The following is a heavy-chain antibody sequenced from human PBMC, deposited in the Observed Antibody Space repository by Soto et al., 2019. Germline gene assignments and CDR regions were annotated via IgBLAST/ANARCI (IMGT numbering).Heavy chain of an antibody. J-gene: IGHJ4*02. Sequence: GGSLRLSCAASGFTFSSYGMHWVRQAPGKGLEWVAVISYDGINKYYADSVKGRFTISRDNSKNTLYLQMNSLRAEDTAVYYCAKDLASYYYDSSGSGNFDYWGQGTLVTVSS. CDR3: AKDLASYYYDSSGSGNFDY. V-gene: IGHV3-30*18. D-gene: IGHD3-22*01. CDR2: ISYDGINK. CDR1: GFTFSSYG.